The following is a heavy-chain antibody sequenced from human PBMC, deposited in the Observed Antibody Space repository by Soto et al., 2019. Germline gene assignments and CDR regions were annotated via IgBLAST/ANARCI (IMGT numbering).Heavy chain of an antibody. J-gene: IGHJ4*02. CDR3: ARGGGITFGGVIVMERLDY. CDR2: IIPIFGTA. Sequence: ASVKVSCKASGGTFSSYAISWVRQAPGQGLEWMGGIIPIFGTANYAQKFQGRVTITADESPSTAYMELSSLRSEDTAVYYCARGGGITFGGVIVMERLDYWGQGTLVTVSS. V-gene: IGHV1-69*13. D-gene: IGHD3-16*02. CDR1: GGTFSSYA.